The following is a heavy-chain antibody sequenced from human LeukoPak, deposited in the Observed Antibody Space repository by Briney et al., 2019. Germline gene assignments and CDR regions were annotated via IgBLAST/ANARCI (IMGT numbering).Heavy chain of an antibody. Sequence: GGSLGLSCEASGVSISDYYMRWIRQAPGKGLEWVAYISHTGASEFHADPAKGRFAISRENAQNSVYLQMNSLRVEDTAVYFCVRGVETTLSLDLWGQGSLVTVSS. J-gene: IGHJ5*02. CDR1: GVSISDYY. CDR3: VRGVETTLSLDL. V-gene: IGHV3-11*01. D-gene: IGHD3-16*02. CDR2: ISHTGASE.